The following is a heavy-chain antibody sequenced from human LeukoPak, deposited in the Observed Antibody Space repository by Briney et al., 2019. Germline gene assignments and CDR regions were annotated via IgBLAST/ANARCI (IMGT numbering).Heavy chain of an antibody. J-gene: IGHJ4*02. CDR1: GFTFSSYS. CDR3: ARIGGYSYSSKRHFDY. Sequence: PGGSLRLPCAASGFTFSSYSMNWVRQAPGKGLEWVSYITSGSSTIYYAESVKGRFTISRDNANNSLYLQMSGLRAEDTALYYCARIGGYSYSSKRHFDYWGQGTLVTVSS. V-gene: IGHV3-48*01. CDR2: ITSGSSTI. D-gene: IGHD5-12*01.